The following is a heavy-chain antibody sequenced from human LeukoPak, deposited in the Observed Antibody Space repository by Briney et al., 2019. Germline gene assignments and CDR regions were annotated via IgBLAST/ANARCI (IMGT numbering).Heavy chain of an antibody. D-gene: IGHD2-2*01. CDR2: ISSSGDTI. Sequence: GGSLRLSCAASGFAFSDYYMSWIRQAPGKGLEWVSYISSSGDTIYYADSVEGRFTISRDNAKHSLYLQMNSLRAEDTAVFYCARAPGVNGQLPEYMDVWGKGTTVTVSS. CDR1: GFAFSDYY. V-gene: IGHV3-11*01. CDR3: ARAPGVNGQLPEYMDV. J-gene: IGHJ6*04.